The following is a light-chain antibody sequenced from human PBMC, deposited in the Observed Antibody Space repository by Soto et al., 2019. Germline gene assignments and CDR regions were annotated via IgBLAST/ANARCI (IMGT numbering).Light chain of an antibody. CDR1: QSVSSSY. J-gene: IGKJ5*01. Sequence: EIVLTQSPGTLALSPCERAALSCSASQSVSSSYLAWYQQKPGQAPRLLISDASNRVTGIPARFSGSGSGTDFTLTISSLEPEDFAVYYCHQRQYWPPITFGQGTRLEIK. CDR2: DAS. CDR3: HQRQYWPPIT. V-gene: IGKV3D-20*02.